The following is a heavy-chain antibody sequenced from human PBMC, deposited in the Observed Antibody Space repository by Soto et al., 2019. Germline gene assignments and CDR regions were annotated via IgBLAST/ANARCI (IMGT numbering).Heavy chain of an antibody. D-gene: IGHD3-16*02. J-gene: IGHJ5*02. Sequence: HPWGSLSLSFAFSGFRFRDYWMSWARQAPGKGLEWVANIKQDESDKYYVDSVKGRFTISRDNAKNALYLQMNSLRVEDTAVYYCAAYCYTMTCTHFHGYSWGQGTQVTVSS. CDR2: IKQDESDK. CDR1: GFRFRDYW. V-gene: IGHV3-7*03. CDR3: AAYCYTMTCTHFHGYS.